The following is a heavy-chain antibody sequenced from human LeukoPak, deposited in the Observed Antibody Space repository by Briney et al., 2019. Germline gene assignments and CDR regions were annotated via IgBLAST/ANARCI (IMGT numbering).Heavy chain of an antibody. V-gene: IGHV3-23*01. D-gene: IGHD1-26*01. J-gene: IGHJ4*02. Sequence: GGSLRLSCAASGFTFNIYGMSWVRQAPGKGLEWVSSVGGSNDLHYADSVKGRFTGSRDDAKNTVYLQMNSLIAEDTAIYFCAKDATPMNSIWDHFDSWGQGTLVTVSS. CDR1: GFTFNIYG. CDR3: AKDATPMNSIWDHFDS. CDR2: VGGSNDL.